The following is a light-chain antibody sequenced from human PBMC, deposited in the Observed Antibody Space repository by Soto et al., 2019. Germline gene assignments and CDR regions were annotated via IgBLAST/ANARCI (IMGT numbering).Light chain of an antibody. CDR3: QQSYSTPYT. J-gene: IGKJ2*01. V-gene: IGKV1-39*01. CDR1: QSISSY. Sequence: DIQMTQSPSYLSASVGDRVTITCRASQSISSYLNWYQQKPGKAPKPLIYAASSLQSGVPSRFSGSGSGTDFTLTISSLQPKDFATYYCQQSYSTPYTFGQGTKLEIK. CDR2: AAS.